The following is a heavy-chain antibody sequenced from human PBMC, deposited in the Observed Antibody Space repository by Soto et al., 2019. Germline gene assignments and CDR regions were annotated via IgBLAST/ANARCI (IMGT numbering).Heavy chain of an antibody. Sequence: PSETLSLTCTVSGGSISSSSYYWGWIRQPPGKGLEWIGSIYYSGSTYYNPSLKSRVTISVDTSKNQFSLKLSSVTAADTAVYYCASGLGEWLLFDYWGQGTLVTVSS. CDR2: IYYSGST. V-gene: IGHV4-39*01. J-gene: IGHJ4*02. CDR1: GGSISSSSYY. CDR3: ASGLGEWLLFDY. D-gene: IGHD3-3*01.